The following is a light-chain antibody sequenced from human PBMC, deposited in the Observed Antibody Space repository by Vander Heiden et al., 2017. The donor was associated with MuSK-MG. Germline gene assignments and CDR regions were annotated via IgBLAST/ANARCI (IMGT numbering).Light chain of an antibody. CDR1: AMPKQY. Sequence: SYELTQPPSVSVSPGPTARITCSEDAMPKQYAYWYPQKPGQAPVLVIYKDSERPSGIPERFSGSSSGTTVTLTISGVQAEDEADYYCQSADSSGTYRVFGGGTKLTVL. CDR2: KDS. CDR3: QSADSSGTYRV. V-gene: IGLV3-25*03. J-gene: IGLJ2*01.